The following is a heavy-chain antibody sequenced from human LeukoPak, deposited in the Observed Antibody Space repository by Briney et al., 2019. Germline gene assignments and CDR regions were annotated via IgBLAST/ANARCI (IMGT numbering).Heavy chain of an antibody. CDR2: IRSDGTNK. J-gene: IGHJ3*02. Sequence: PGRSLRLSCAASGFNFRNYDMHWVRQAPGKGLEWVASIRSDGTNKYYADSVKGRFTISRDNAKNTLFLQMNSLRAEDPAVYYCARAYYFDTTGHHSDALDIWGRGTMVTVSS. CDR1: GFNFRNYD. D-gene: IGHD3-22*01. V-gene: IGHV3-33*01. CDR3: ARAYYFDTTGHHSDALDI.